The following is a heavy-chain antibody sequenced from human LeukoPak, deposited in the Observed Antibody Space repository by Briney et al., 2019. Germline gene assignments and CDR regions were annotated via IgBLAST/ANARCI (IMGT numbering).Heavy chain of an antibody. J-gene: IGHJ4*02. D-gene: IGHD6-19*01. CDR1: GFTFSSYS. V-gene: IGHV3-21*01. CDR2: ISSSSSYI. Sequence: GGSLRLSCAASGFTFSSYSMNWVRQAPGKGLEWVSSISSSSSYIYYADSVKGRFTISRDNAKNSLYLQMNSLRAEDTAVYYCAKDPSGYSSGWYGSGYFDYWGQGTLVTVSS. CDR3: AKDPSGYSSGWYGSGYFDY.